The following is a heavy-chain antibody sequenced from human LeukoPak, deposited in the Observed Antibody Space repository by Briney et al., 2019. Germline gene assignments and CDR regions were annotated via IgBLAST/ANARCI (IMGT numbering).Heavy chain of an antibody. D-gene: IGHD2-21*02. J-gene: IGHJ6*02. CDR1: GGSISSYY. CDR3: ARVVCGGDCYYSYYCYYGMDV. CDR2: IYYSGST. V-gene: IGHV4-59*01. Sequence: SETLSLTCTVSGGSISSYYWSWIRQPPGKGLEWIGYIYYSGSTNYNPSLKSRVTISVDTSKNQFSLKLSSVTAADTAVYYCARVVCGGDCYYSYYCYYGMDVWGQGTTVTVSS.